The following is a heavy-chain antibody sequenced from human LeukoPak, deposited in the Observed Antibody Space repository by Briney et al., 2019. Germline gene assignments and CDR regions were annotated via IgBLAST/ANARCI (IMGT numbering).Heavy chain of an antibody. V-gene: IGHV3-53*01. D-gene: IGHD3-22*01. J-gene: IGHJ4*02. CDR3: ARGITMMIVAPGY. CDR2: IYSNNST. CDR1: GSTNRRNY. Sequence: GPLHLSCAASGSTNRRNYKTKSRQAPGKEQEKAPDIYSNNSTYYADSVKGRFTISRDSSKNTLYLQMNSLRVEDTAIYYCARGITMMIVAPGYWGQGTLVTVSS.